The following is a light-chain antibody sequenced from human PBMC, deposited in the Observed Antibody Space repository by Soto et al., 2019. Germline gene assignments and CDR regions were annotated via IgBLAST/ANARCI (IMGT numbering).Light chain of an antibody. CDR1: QSISSY. Sequence: DIQRTQSPSSLSASVGDGVTLTCRASQSISSYVSWYQQKPGKAPELLIYAASRLQSGVPSRFSGSRSGTDCTLTISSLQPEDFATYYCQQRYSRVTFGQGTKVDIK. CDR2: AAS. CDR3: QQRYSRVT. V-gene: IGKV1-39*01. J-gene: IGKJ1*01.